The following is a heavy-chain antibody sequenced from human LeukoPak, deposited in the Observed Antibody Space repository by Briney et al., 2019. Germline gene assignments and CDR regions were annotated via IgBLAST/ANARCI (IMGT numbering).Heavy chain of an antibody. Sequence: KISCKGSGYSFTSYWIGWLRQMPGKGLEWMGIIYPGDSDTRYSPSFQGQVTISADKSISTASLQWSSLKASDTAMYYCARLVGSSSINCFDPWGRGTLVTVSS. D-gene: IGHD6-13*01. V-gene: IGHV5-51*01. CDR2: IYPGDSDT. CDR3: ARLVGSSSINCFDP. J-gene: IGHJ5*02. CDR1: GYSFTSYW.